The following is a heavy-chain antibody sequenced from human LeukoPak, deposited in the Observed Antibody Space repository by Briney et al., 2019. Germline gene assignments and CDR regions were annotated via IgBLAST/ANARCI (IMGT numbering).Heavy chain of an antibody. J-gene: IGHJ4*02. CDR1: GFIFSDSY. D-gene: IGHD6-13*01. V-gene: IGHV3-73*01. CDR2: IRSKANSYAT. Sequence: GGSLRLSCAASGFIFSDSYMHWVRQASGKGLEWVGRIRSKANSYATAYAASVKGRFTISRDDSKNTAYLQMNSLKTEDTAVYYCTRHDSAAGNKDYWGQGTLVTVSS. CDR3: TRHDSAAGNKDY.